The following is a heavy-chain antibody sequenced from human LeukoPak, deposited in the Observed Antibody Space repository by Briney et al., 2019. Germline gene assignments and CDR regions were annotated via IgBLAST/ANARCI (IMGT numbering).Heavy chain of an antibody. CDR3: ARDNYYDSRGYYRPFDY. Sequence: SQTLSLTCTVSGGSISSGDYYWSWIRQHPGEGLEGIGYIYYSGSTYYNPSLKSRVTISIDASKNQFSLKLSSVTAADTAVYYCARDNYYDSRGYYRPFDYWGQGTLVTVSS. D-gene: IGHD3-22*01. V-gene: IGHV4-31*03. CDR1: GGSISSGDYY. CDR2: IYYSGST. J-gene: IGHJ4*02.